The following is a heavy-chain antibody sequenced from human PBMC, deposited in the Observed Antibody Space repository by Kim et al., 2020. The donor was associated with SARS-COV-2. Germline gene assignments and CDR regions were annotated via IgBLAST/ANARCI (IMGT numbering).Heavy chain of an antibody. V-gene: IGHV3-48*02. CDR3: ARDEGYNFYLDY. J-gene: IGHJ4*02. D-gene: IGHD5-12*01. Sequence: YYAESVKGRFTISRDNAKNSLYLQMNSLRDEDTAVYYCARDEGYNFYLDYWGQGALVTVSS.